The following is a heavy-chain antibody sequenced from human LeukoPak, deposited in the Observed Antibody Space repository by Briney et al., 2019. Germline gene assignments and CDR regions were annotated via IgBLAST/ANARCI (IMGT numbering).Heavy chain of an antibody. Sequence: GRSLRLSCAASGFTFSSYGMHWVRQAPGKGLEWVAAIWYDGSIQYYADSVKGRFTISRDNSKNTLYLQMHSLRAKDTAVYYCARAGYCSGGSCYGSDYWGQGTLVSVSS. D-gene: IGHD2-15*01. V-gene: IGHV3-33*01. CDR3: ARAGYCSGGSCYGSDY. J-gene: IGHJ4*02. CDR2: IWYDGSIQ. CDR1: GFTFSSYG.